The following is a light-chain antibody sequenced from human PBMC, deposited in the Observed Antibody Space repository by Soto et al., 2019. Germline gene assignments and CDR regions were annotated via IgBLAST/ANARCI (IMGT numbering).Light chain of an antibody. Sequence: EIVMTQSPATLSVSPGERATLSCRASQNVSSNLAWYQQKPGQAPTLLIYGASARATGIPARFSGSGSGTEFTLTISSLQSEDFAVYYCQHYNNWPFTFGQGTKLEI. CDR2: GAS. J-gene: IGKJ2*01. CDR1: QNVSSN. V-gene: IGKV3-15*01. CDR3: QHYNNWPFT.